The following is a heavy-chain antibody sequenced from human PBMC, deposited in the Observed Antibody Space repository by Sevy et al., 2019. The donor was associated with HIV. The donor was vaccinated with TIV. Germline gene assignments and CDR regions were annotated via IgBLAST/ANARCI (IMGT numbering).Heavy chain of an antibody. CDR1: DDSISGYY. J-gene: IGHJ6*02. D-gene: IGHD4-17*01. V-gene: IGHV4-59*01. Sequence: SETLSLTCTVSDDSISGYYWSWIRQPPGKGLEWIGYIYYSGRTNYNPSLKSRSTISADMSTNHFSLKLSSVTAADTAVYYCARTTPYYYYGMDFWGQGTTVTVSS. CDR2: IYYSGRT. CDR3: ARTTPYYYYGMDF.